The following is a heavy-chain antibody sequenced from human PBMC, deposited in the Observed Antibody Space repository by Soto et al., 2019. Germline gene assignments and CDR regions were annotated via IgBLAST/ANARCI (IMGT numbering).Heavy chain of an antibody. Sequence: QVQLVESGGGVVQPGRSLRLSCAASGFTFSSYGMHWVRQAPGKGLEWVAVIWYDGSNKYYADSVKGRFTISRDNSKNTRYLQMNSLGAEDTAVYYCARDLEYYDRSGYYYGGPFDYWGQGTLVTVSS. J-gene: IGHJ4*02. CDR3: ARDLEYYDRSGYYYGGPFDY. V-gene: IGHV3-33*01. CDR2: IWYDGSNK. CDR1: GFTFSSYG. D-gene: IGHD3-22*01.